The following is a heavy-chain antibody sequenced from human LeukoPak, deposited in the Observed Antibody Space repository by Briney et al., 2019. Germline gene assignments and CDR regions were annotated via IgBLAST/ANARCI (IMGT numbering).Heavy chain of an antibody. J-gene: IGHJ6*03. D-gene: IGHD3-22*01. CDR3: ARGPTIDYYDSSGYYYAPGYYYYMDV. V-gene: IGHV4-39*07. Sequence: PSETLSLTCTVSGGSISSSSYYWGWIRQPPGKGLEWIGSIYYSGSTYYNPSLKSRVTISVDTSKNQFSLKLSSVTAADTAVYYCARGPTIDYYDSSGYYYAPGYYYYMDVWGKGTTVTISS. CDR1: GGSISSSSYY. CDR2: IYYSGST.